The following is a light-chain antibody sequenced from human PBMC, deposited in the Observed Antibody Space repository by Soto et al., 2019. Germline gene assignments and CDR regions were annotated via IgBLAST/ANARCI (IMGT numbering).Light chain of an antibody. CDR2: HTS. Sequence: QAVVTQEPSLTVSPGETVTLTCGSSTGAVTSGHYSYWFQQKPGQAPRTLIYHTSNKHSWTPARFSGSLFGGKAALTLSGAQPEDEAEYYCLLFYRGPGVFGGGTKVTVL. V-gene: IGLV7-46*01. CDR1: TGAVTSGHY. CDR3: LLFYRGPGV. J-gene: IGLJ2*01.